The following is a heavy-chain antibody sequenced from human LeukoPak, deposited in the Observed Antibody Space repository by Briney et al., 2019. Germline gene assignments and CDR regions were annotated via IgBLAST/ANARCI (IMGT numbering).Heavy chain of an antibody. CDR2: INPNSGGT. V-gene: IGHV1-2*02. Sequence: GASVKVSCKASGYTCTGYYMHWVRQAPGQGLEWMGWINPNSGGTNYAQKFQGRVTMTRDTSISTAYMELSRLRSDDTAVYHCARNPGSIAAAGEADYWGQGTLVTVSS. J-gene: IGHJ4*02. CDR3: ARNPGSIAAAGEADY. CDR1: GYTCTGYY. D-gene: IGHD6-13*01.